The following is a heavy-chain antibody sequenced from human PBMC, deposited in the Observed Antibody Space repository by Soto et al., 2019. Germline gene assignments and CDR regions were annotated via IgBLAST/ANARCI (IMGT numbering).Heavy chain of an antibody. V-gene: IGHV3-30*18. Sequence: QVQLVESGGGVVQPGRSLRLSCAASGFTFSNYGMHWVRQAPGKGLEWVAVISYDGSNKYYADSVKGRFTISRDNSKNTLYLQMNSLRAEDTAVYYCAKAQPDYATVTTAISYWGQGTLVTVSS. D-gene: IGHD4-17*01. CDR3: AKAQPDYATVTTAISY. CDR2: ISYDGSNK. CDR1: GFTFSNYG. J-gene: IGHJ4*02.